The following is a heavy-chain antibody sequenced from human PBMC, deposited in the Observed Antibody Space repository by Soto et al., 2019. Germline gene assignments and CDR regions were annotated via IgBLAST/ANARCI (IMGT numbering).Heavy chain of an antibody. CDR2: ISGSGGST. J-gene: IGHJ4*02. V-gene: IGHV3-23*01. CDR1: GFTFSSYA. D-gene: IGHD3-22*01. Sequence: GGSLRLSCAASGFTFSSYAMSWVRQAPGKGLEWVSAISGSGGSTYYAESGKGRFTISRDNSKNSLYLQMNSLRADDTAVYYCAKDRSNDSSGYFYYFDYWGQGTLVTVSS. CDR3: AKDRSNDSSGYFYYFDY.